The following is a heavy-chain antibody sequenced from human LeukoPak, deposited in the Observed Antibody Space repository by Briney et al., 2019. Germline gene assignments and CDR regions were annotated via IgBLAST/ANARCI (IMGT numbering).Heavy chain of an antibody. CDR3: AKDTIPQD. Sequence: GRSLRLSCAASGFTFDDYAMHWVRQAPGKGLEWVSGISWNSGSIGYADSVKGRFTISRDNAKNSLYPQMNSLRAEDTALYYCAKDTIPQDWGQGTLVTVSS. CDR1: GFTFDDYA. V-gene: IGHV3-9*01. CDR2: ISWNSGSI. J-gene: IGHJ4*02. D-gene: IGHD2-2*02.